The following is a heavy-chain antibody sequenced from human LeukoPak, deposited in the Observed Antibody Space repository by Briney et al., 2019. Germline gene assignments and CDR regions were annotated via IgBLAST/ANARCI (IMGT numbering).Heavy chain of an antibody. CDR2: INGRDGTI. CDR1: GFSLSNYE. Sequence: GGSLRLSCAAFGFSLSNYEMNWVRQAPGKGLEWVSYINGRDGTIYYADSVKGRFTISRDNSQNSLSLQMNSLRAEDTAVYYCARDSESGYTNWFDPWGQGTLVTVSS. D-gene: IGHD5-12*01. CDR3: ARDSESGYTNWFDP. J-gene: IGHJ5*02. V-gene: IGHV3-48*03.